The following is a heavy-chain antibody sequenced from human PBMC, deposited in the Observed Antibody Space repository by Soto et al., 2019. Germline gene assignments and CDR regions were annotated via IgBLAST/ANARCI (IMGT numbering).Heavy chain of an antibody. D-gene: IGHD2-15*01. J-gene: IGHJ5*01. Sequence: GGSLRLSCATSGFPFNSYGMHWVRQAPGKGLEWVAVISYDGSDKYYADSVKGRFTISRDNSKNTLYLQMNSLRVEDTAVYYCAKGRVVRMILRPPGWFDYWGRGTRVTVSS. V-gene: IGHV3-30*18. CDR3: AKGRVVRMILRPPGWFDY. CDR1: GFPFNSYG. CDR2: ISYDGSDK.